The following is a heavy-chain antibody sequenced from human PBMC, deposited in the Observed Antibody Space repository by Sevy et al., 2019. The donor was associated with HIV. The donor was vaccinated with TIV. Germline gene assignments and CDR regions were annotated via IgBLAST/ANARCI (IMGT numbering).Heavy chain of an antibody. Sequence: ASVKVSCMVSGYTLSKLSMHWVRQAPGKGPERMGGFDPEDGETIYAQKFQGRVTMTEDTSTDTAYMELSSLRSEDTAVYYCATLDVWSDDPLYGMDVWGQGTTVTVSS. V-gene: IGHV1-24*01. CDR3: ATLDVWSDDPLYGMDV. D-gene: IGHD3-3*01. CDR2: FDPEDGET. CDR1: GYTLSKLS. J-gene: IGHJ6*02.